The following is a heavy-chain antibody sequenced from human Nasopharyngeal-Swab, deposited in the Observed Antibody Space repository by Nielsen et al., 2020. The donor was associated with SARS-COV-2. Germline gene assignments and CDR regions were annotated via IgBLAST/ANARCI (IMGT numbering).Heavy chain of an antibody. J-gene: IGHJ4*02. V-gene: IGHV4-39*01. CDR3: VRSSSWYYFDY. CDR2: IYYNGNT. D-gene: IGHD6-13*01. Sequence: SETLSLTCTVSGDSIAYSTFYWGWTRQPPGKGLEWIGNIYYNGNTYQNPSLKSRLTISVDKSKHQFSLQLSSVTAADTAVYYCVRSSSWYYFDYWAQGTQVTVSS. CDR1: GDSIAYSTFY.